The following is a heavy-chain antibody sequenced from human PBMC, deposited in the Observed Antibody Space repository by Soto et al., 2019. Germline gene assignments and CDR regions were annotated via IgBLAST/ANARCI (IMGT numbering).Heavy chain of an antibody. D-gene: IGHD3-10*01. J-gene: IGHJ4*02. CDR1: GGSISSGGYS. CDR3: ARAIGWFGELLGGYYFDY. V-gene: IGHV4-30-2*01. CDR2: IYHSGST. Sequence: QLQLQESGSGLVKPSQTLSLTCAVSGGSISSGGYSWSWIRQPPGKGVEWIGYIYHSGSTYYNPSLKSRVSISVDRSKNQFSLKLSSVTAADTAVYYCARAIGWFGELLGGYYFDYWGQGTLVTVSS.